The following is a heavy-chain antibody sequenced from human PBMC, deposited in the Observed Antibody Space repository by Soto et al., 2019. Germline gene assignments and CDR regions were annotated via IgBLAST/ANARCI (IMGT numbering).Heavy chain of an antibody. J-gene: IGHJ6*02. V-gene: IGHV4-4*02. Sequence: QVQLQESGPGLVQPSGTLSLTCAVSGDSITGDNWWSWVRQPPGKGLEWIGEIHHSGATNYNPSLKSRVHIAVDKSKKQFSLTLNSVTAADTAMFYCATQGFYRMGVWGRGTTVTVSS. CDR3: ATQGFYRMGV. CDR2: IHHSGAT. CDR1: GDSITGDNW.